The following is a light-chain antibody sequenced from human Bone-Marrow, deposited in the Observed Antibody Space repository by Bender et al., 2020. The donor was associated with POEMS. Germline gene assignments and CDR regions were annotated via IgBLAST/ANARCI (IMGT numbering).Light chain of an antibody. CDR1: STDVGSYNP. V-gene: IGLV2-23*01. Sequence: QSALTQPASVSGSPGQSITISCTGTSTDVGSYNPVSWYQHHPGKAPKVLIYEGNKRPSGISNRFSASKSGDTASLTITGLQADDEADYYCCVYAGARTADIFGSGTKVTVL. CDR2: EGN. J-gene: IGLJ1*01. CDR3: CVYAGARTADI.